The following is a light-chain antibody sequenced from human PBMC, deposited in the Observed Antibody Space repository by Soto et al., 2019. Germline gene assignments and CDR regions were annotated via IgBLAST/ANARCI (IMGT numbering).Light chain of an antibody. Sequence: QSALTQPASVSGAPGQSITISCTGTSSDVGAYNYVSWYQQHPGKGPKFLIYDVTNRPSGVSNRFSGSKSGNTASLTISGLQAEDEADYYCSSYTISSTGVFGGGTKLTVL. CDR1: SSDVGAYNY. V-gene: IGLV2-14*03. J-gene: IGLJ3*02. CDR2: DVT. CDR3: SSYTISSTGV.